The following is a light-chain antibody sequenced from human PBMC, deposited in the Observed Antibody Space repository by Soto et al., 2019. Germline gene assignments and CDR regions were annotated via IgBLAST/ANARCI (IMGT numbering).Light chain of an antibody. CDR1: QSVGNN. Sequence: EIVMTQSPAPLSVSPGERTTLSCRASQSVGNNLAWYQQKPGQAPRLLIYGAYTRATGIPARFSGSGSGTAFTLTISSLQSEAFAVYYCQHYNYWPPKTFGQGTKVEMK. J-gene: IGKJ1*01. CDR2: GAY. CDR3: QHYNYWPPKT. V-gene: IGKV3-15*01.